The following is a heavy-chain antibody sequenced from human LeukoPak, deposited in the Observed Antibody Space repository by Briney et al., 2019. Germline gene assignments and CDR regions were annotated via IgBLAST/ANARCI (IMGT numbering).Heavy chain of an antibody. CDR3: AKDSVDSMYYYGSGSYYRRFDYYMDV. J-gene: IGHJ6*03. Sequence: GGSLRLSCAASGFTFSSYGMSWVRQAPGKGLEWVSAISGSGGSTYYADSVKGRFTISRDNSKNTLYLQMNSLRAEDTAVYYCAKDSVDSMYYYGSGSYYRRFDYYMDVWGKGTTVTISS. V-gene: IGHV3-23*01. CDR2: ISGSGGST. CDR1: GFTFSSYG. D-gene: IGHD3-10*01.